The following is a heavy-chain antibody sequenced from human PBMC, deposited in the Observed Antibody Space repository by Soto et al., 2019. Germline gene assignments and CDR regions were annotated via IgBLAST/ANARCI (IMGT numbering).Heavy chain of an antibody. J-gene: IGHJ4*02. CDR3: ARDPRPLYNFDS. V-gene: IGHV1-2*02. CDR2: INPNSGDT. CDR1: GYTFNAYY. D-gene: IGHD6-6*01. Sequence: QVQLVQSAAEVKKPGASVKVSCKASGYTFNAYYIHWVRQAPGQGLEWVGRINPNSGDTTYTQKFEGRVTITRDTSISTAYSELTGLRSDDTAIYYGARDPRPLYNFDSWGQGTLVTVPS.